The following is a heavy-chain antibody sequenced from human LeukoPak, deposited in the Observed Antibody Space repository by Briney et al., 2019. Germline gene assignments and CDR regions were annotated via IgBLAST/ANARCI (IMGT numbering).Heavy chain of an antibody. CDR3: ASSITIYGVVSRFDY. D-gene: IGHD3-3*01. CDR2: INSDGSST. CDR1: GFTFNTYW. V-gene: IGHV3-74*01. J-gene: IGHJ4*02. Sequence: PGGSLRLSCAASGFTFNTYWMHWVRQAPGKGLVWVSHINSDGSSTNYADSVKGRFTSSRDNAKNTLYLQMNSLRAEDTAVYYCASSITIYGVVSRFDYWGQGTLVTVSS.